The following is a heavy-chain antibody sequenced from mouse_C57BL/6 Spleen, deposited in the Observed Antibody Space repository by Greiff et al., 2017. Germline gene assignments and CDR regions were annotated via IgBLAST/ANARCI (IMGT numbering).Heavy chain of an antibody. J-gene: IGHJ3*01. CDR2: IYPRSGNT. V-gene: IGHV1-81*01. CDR3: ATLLGLGAY. D-gene: IGHD4-1*01. Sequence: VQLQQSGAELARPGASVKLSCKASGYTFTSYGISWVKQRTGQGLEWIGEIYPRSGNTYYNEKFKSKATLTADKSSSTAYMELRSLTSEDSAVYFCATLLGLGAYWGQGTLVTVSA. CDR1: GYTFTSYG.